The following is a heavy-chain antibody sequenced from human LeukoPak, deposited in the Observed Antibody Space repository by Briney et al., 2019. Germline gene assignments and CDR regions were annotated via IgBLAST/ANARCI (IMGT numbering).Heavy chain of an antibody. J-gene: IGHJ4*02. D-gene: IGHD4-23*01. CDR3: ARDYDDNSRCFGY. CDR1: GYTFTTYG. Sequence: ASVKVSCKASGYTFTTYGINWVRQAPGQGLEWMGWISAYSGHTNYARKFQGRVTMTTDTSTTTAYMELRSLTSDDTAVFYRARDYDDNSRCFGYWGQGTLVTVSS. V-gene: IGHV1-18*01. CDR2: ISAYSGHT.